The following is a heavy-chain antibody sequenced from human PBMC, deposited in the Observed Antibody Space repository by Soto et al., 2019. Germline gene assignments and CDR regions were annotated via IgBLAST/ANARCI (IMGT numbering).Heavy chain of an antibody. Sequence: QLQLQESGSGLVKPSQTLSLTCAVSGGSIISGGYSWSWIRQPPGKGLEWIGYIYHSGSTYYNPSLNSRVTISVDRSKNQLSLKLSSVTAADTAVYYCGRGGKTVTPFDYWGQGTLVTVSS. V-gene: IGHV4-30-2*01. D-gene: IGHD4-17*01. CDR3: GRGGKTVTPFDY. CDR2: IYHSGST. CDR1: GGSIISGGYS. J-gene: IGHJ4*02.